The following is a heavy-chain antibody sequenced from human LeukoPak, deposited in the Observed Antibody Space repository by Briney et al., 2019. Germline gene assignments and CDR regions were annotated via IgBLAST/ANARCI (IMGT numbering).Heavy chain of an antibody. CDR3: AKETFYYGSGSFMGY. J-gene: IGHJ4*02. Sequence: GGSLRLSCADSQFTFNGSWMNWVRQAPGKGLEWVSGISGSGGNTYYADSVKGRFTVSRDNSKNTLYLQMNSLRAEDTAVYYCAKETFYYGSGSFMGYWGQGTLVTVSS. V-gene: IGHV3-23*01. CDR1: QFTFNGSW. CDR2: ISGSGGNT. D-gene: IGHD3-10*01.